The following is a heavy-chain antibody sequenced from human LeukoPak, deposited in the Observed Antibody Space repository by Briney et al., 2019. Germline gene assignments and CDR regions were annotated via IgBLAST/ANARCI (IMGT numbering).Heavy chain of an antibody. V-gene: IGHV3-64D*09. CDR3: IKDRTGTYSFDY. Sequence: PGGSLRLSCSASGFTLSSYSMHWVRQAPGKGLEYVSTSGGATYYADSVKGRFTISRDNAKNTLYLQMSSLRAEDTAVYYCIKDRTGTYSFDYWGQGTLVTVSP. CDR1: GFTLSSYS. J-gene: IGHJ4*02. D-gene: IGHD7-27*01. CDR2: SGGAT.